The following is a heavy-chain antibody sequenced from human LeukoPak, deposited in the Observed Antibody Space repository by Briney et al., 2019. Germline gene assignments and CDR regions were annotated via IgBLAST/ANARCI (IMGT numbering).Heavy chain of an antibody. CDR1: GYTFTSYA. CDR2: INANTGNP. V-gene: IGHV7-4-1*02. Sequence: ASVKVSCKASGYTFTSYAMNWVRQAPGQGLEWMGWINANTGNPTYAQGFTGRFVFSLDTSVSTAYLQISSLKAEDTAVYYCARGGYSGYDPGQASYWGQGTLVTVSS. CDR3: ARGGYSGYDPGQASY. D-gene: IGHD5-12*01. J-gene: IGHJ4*02.